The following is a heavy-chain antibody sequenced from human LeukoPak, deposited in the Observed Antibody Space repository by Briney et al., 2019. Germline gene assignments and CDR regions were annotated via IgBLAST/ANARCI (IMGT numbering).Heavy chain of an antibody. Sequence: GGSLRLSCAASGFTFSSYAMNWVRQAPGKGLEWVANIKQDGSEKYYVDSLKGRFTISRDNAMNSLYLQMTSLRGDDTAVYYCARENYDILTYFGTGMDVWGQGTTVTVSS. CDR2: IKQDGSEK. CDR1: GFTFSSYA. V-gene: IGHV3-7*04. CDR3: ARENYDILTYFGTGMDV. J-gene: IGHJ6*02. D-gene: IGHD3-9*01.